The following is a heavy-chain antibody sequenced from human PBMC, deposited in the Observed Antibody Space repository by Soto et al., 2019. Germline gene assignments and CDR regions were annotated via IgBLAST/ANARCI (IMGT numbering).Heavy chain of an antibody. J-gene: IGHJ4*02. CDR1: GLTFSSYA. CDR3: ARDRSGYYLYYFDY. Sequence: GGSLRLSCAASGLTFSSYAMRWVRQAPGKGLEWVAVISYDGSNKYYADSVKGRFTISRDNSKNTLYLQMNSLRAEDTAVYYCARDRSGYYLYYFDYWGQGTLVTVSS. CDR2: ISYDGSNK. D-gene: IGHD3-22*01. V-gene: IGHV3-30-3*01.